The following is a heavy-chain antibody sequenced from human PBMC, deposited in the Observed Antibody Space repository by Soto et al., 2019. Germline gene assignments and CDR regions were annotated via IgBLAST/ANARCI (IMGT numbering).Heavy chain of an antibody. CDR1: GGTIRSPDW. Sequence: PSETLSLTCGVSGGTIRSPDWWTCVSQPPGKGLEWIGEIFQSGSTNYTPSLESRVTIPVDKTKNQFSPTLTSVTAADTAVYFCARGRGRYSSGWSWFDPWGQGILVTVSS. J-gene: IGHJ5*02. V-gene: IGHV4-4*02. D-gene: IGHD6-19*01. CDR3: ARGRGRYSSGWSWFDP. CDR2: IFQSGST.